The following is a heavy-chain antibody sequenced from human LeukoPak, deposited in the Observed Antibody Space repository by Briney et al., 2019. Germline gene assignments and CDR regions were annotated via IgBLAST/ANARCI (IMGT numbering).Heavy chain of an antibody. J-gene: IGHJ4*02. CDR1: GFSFSDYA. CDR2: ITGSGGVT. Sequence: PGRSLRLSCAASGFSFSDYAMAWVRQAPGKGLEWVSVITGSGGVTHYAGSVKGRFTISRDNSKNTLYLQMNNLRVEDTARYYCAKDGLYYDGSTHIYYFDYWGQGTLVAVSS. V-gene: IGHV3-23*01. D-gene: IGHD3-22*01. CDR3: AKDGLYYDGSTHIYYFDY.